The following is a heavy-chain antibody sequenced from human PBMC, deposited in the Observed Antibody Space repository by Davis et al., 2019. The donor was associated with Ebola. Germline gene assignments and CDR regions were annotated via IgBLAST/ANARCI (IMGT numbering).Heavy chain of an antibody. CDR2: ISGSSSYI. CDR3: ARDVPGYYGMDV. CDR1: GFTFSTHT. V-gene: IGHV3-21*01. D-gene: IGHD3-10*02. Sequence: GESLKISCAASGFTFSTHTMNWVRQAPGKGLEWVSSISGSSSYIYYADSLKGRFTISRDNAKNSVYLQMNSLRAEDTAVYFCARDVPGYYGMDVWGQGTTVIVSS. J-gene: IGHJ6*02.